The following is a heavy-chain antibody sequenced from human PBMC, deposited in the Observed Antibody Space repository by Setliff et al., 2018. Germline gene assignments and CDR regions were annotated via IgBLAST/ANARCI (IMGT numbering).Heavy chain of an antibody. CDR3: VKDRGYSGILYYFDN. CDR2: FDPEDGET. Sequence: GASVKVSCKVSGYTLTELSMHWVRQAPGKGLEWMGGFDPEDGETIYAQKFQGRVTMTEDTSTDTAYMELSSLRAEDTAFYYCVKDRGYSGILYYFDNWGQGTLVTVSS. D-gene: IGHD5-12*01. V-gene: IGHV1-24*01. J-gene: IGHJ4*01. CDR1: GYTLTELS.